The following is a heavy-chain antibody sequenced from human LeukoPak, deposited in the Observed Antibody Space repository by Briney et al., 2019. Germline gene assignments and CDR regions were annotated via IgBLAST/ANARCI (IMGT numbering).Heavy chain of an antibody. J-gene: IGHJ4*02. Sequence: PSETLSLTCTVSGGSISSGDYYWSWIRQPPGKGLEWIGYIYYSGSTYYNPSLKSRVTISVDTSKSHFSLKLSSVTAADTAMYYCARYTGVNGYYFDYWGQGTLVTVSS. CDR1: GGSISSGDYY. V-gene: IGHV4-30-4*01. CDR2: IYYSGST. D-gene: IGHD2-8*01. CDR3: ARYTGVNGYYFDY.